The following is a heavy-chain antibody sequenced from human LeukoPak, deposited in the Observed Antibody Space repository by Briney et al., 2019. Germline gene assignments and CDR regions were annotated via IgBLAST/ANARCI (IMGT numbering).Heavy chain of an antibody. CDR1: GFTFSSYS. J-gene: IGHJ3*02. CDR3: ARDFYDSSGYNDAFDI. V-gene: IGHV3-21*01. CDR2: ISSSSSYI. Sequence: GGSLRLSCAASGFTFSSYSMNWVRQAPGKGLEWVSSISSSSSYIYYADSVKGRLTISRDNAKNSLYLQMNSLRAEDTAVYYCARDFYDSSGYNDAFDIWGQGTMVTVSS. D-gene: IGHD3-22*01.